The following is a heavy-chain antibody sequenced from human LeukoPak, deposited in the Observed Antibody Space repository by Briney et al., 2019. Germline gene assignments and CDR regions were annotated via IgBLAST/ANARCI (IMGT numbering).Heavy chain of an antibody. CDR2: IIPIFGTA. J-gene: IGHJ6*03. V-gene: IGHV1-69*13. CDR1: GGTFSSYA. CDR3: ARFSFSYGSGRRFFETPVDYMDV. D-gene: IGHD3-10*01. Sequence: SVKVSCKASGGTFSSYAISWVRQAPGQGLEWMGGIIPIFGTANYAQKFQGRVTITADESTSTAYMELSSLRSEDTAVYYCARFSFSYGSGRRFFETPVDYMDVWGKGTTVTVSS.